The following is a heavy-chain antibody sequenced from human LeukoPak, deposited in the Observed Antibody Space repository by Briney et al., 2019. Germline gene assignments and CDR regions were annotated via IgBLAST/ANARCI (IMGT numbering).Heavy chain of an antibody. CDR1: GFTFSSYA. J-gene: IGHJ4*02. V-gene: IGHV3-23*01. Sequence: PGGSLRLSCAASGFTFSSYAMSWVRQAPGKGLEWVSGISGSGGSTYYADSVKGRFTISRHNSKNTLYLQMNSLGVEDTAVYYCARDLHWGASDYWGQGTLVTVSS. CDR3: ARDLHWGASDY. CDR2: ISGSGGST. D-gene: IGHD1-26*01.